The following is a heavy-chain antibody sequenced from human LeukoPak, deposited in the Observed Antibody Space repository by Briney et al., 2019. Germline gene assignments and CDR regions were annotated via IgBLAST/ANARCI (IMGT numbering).Heavy chain of an antibody. D-gene: IGHD6-25*01. CDR2: IYSGGST. V-gene: IGHV3-53*01. CDR1: GFTVSSNY. Sequence: GGSLRLSCAASGFTVSSNYMSWVRQAPGKGLEWVSVIYSGGSTYYADSVKGRFTISRDNSKNTLYLQMNSLRAEDTAVYYCARESGGDSSGCAFDIWGQGTKVTVSS. J-gene: IGHJ3*02. CDR3: ARESGGDSSGCAFDI.